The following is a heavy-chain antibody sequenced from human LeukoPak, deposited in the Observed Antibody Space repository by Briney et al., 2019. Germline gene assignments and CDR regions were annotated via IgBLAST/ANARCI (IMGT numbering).Heavy chain of an antibody. Sequence: GGSLRLSCAASGFTFSTYVMTWVRQAPGKGLEWVSSISSTSSYIYYADSVKGRFTISRDNAKNSLYLQMNSLRAEDTAVYYCARDPDSFDYWGQGTLVTVSS. CDR3: ARDPDSFDY. V-gene: IGHV3-21*01. CDR2: ISSTSSYI. J-gene: IGHJ4*02. CDR1: GFTFSTYV.